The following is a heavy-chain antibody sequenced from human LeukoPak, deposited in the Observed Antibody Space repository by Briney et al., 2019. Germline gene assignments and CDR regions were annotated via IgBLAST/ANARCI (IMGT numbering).Heavy chain of an antibody. Sequence: PGGSLRLSCAASGFTFSSSWMSWVSQAPGKGLEWVVNIKQDGSEKYYVDSVKGRFTISRDNAKNSLYLQMNSLRAEDTAVYFCARVVPPLYYFDYWGQGTLVTVSS. CDR2: IKQDGSEK. CDR3: ARVVPPLYYFDY. V-gene: IGHV3-7*01. D-gene: IGHD3-10*01. J-gene: IGHJ4*02. CDR1: GFTFSSSW.